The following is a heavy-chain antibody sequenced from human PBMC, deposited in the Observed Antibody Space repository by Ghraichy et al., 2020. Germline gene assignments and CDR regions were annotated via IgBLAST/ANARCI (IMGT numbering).Heavy chain of an antibody. Sequence: GGSLRLSCAASGFTFSSYAMSWVRQAPGKGLEWVSAISGSGGSTYYADSVKGRFTISRDNSKNTLYLQMNSLRAEDTAVYYCAKDLKKAQYQLLEAFDIWGQGTMVTVSS. CDR3: AKDLKKAQYQLLEAFDI. D-gene: IGHD2-2*01. J-gene: IGHJ3*02. V-gene: IGHV3-23*01. CDR2: ISGSGGST. CDR1: GFTFSSYA.